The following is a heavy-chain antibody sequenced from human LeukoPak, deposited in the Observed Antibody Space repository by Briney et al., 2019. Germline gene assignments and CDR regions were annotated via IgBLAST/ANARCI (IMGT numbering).Heavy chain of an antibody. CDR1: GFTFSSYW. J-gene: IGHJ4*02. Sequence: PGGSLRLSCAASGFTFSSYWMHWVRQAPGKGLVWVSRINSDGSSTSYADSVKGRFTISRDNAKNTLYLQMNSLRAEDTAVYYCAKEGRDYVWGRNFDYWGQGTLVTVSS. V-gene: IGHV3-74*01. CDR2: INSDGSST. D-gene: IGHD3-16*01. CDR3: AKEGRDYVWGRNFDY.